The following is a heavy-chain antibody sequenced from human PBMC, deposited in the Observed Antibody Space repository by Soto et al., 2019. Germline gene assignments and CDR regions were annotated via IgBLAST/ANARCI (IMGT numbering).Heavy chain of an antibody. Sequence: QVQLVQSGAEVKKPGASVKVSCKASGYTFTSYAMHWVRQAPGQRLEWMGWINAGNGNTKYSQKFQGRVTITRDTSASTAYMERGSLGSEDTAVYYWARGFRGGAAALFAPWGQGTLVTVSS. V-gene: IGHV1-3*01. CDR3: ARGFRGGAAALFAP. J-gene: IGHJ5*02. D-gene: IGHD2-21*01. CDR2: INAGNGNT. CDR1: GYTFTSYA.